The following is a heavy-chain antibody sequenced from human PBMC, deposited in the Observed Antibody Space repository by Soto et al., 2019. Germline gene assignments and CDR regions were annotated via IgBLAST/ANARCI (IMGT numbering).Heavy chain of an antibody. CDR3: AREPHSSWNDY. D-gene: IGHD6-13*01. J-gene: IGHJ4*02. CDR1: GGSFSGYY. Sequence: SETLSLTCAVYGGSFSGYYWSWIRQPPGKGLEWIGEINHSGSTNYNPSLKSRVTISVDTSKNQFSLKLSSVTAADTAVYYCAREPHSSWNDYWGQGTLVTVS. CDR2: INHSGST. V-gene: IGHV4-34*01.